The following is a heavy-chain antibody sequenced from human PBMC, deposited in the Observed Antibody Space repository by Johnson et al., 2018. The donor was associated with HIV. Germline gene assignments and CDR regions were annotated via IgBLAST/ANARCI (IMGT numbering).Heavy chain of an antibody. D-gene: IGHD1-26*01. CDR1: GFTFRSYA. Sequence: VQLVESGGGVVRPGGSLRLSCAASGFTFRSYAMHWVRQAPGKGLAWVAVISYDGSNKYYADSVKGRFTISRDNSKNTLYLQMNSLRAEDTAVYYCASDGWELLGVAAFDVWGQGTLVTVSS. V-gene: IGHV3-30*04. CDR3: ASDGWELLGVAAFDV. J-gene: IGHJ3*01. CDR2: ISYDGSNK.